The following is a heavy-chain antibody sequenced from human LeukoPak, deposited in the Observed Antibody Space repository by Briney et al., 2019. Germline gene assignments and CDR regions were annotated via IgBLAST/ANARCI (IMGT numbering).Heavy chain of an antibody. D-gene: IGHD3-10*01. CDR1: GFTFSSYG. CDR3: ARGNYGFGDMYFDL. CDR2: VSYDDNNN. Sequence: QPGGSLRLSCAASGFTFSSYGMHWVRQAPGKGLEWVAVVSYDDNNNYYGVSVKGRFTISRDNSKDTLYLQMNSLRPEDTAVYYCARGNYGFGDMYFDLWGRGTLVTVSS. J-gene: IGHJ2*01. V-gene: IGHV3-30*03.